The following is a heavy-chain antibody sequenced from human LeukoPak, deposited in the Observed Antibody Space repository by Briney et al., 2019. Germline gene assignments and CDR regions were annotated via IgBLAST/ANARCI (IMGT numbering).Heavy chain of an antibody. CDR2: ISGSGGST. V-gene: IGHV3-23*01. CDR3: AKDYAFSSGYPLGSTWFDP. CDR1: GFTFSSYA. J-gene: IGHJ5*02. Sequence: GGCLRLSCAASGFTFSSYAMSWVREAAGKGLEWVSAISGSGGSTYYADCVKGRFTISRENTKNSLYMQMNRQRAGDTAVNYCAKDYAFSSGYPLGSTWFDPWGQGALVPVSS. D-gene: IGHD3-3*01.